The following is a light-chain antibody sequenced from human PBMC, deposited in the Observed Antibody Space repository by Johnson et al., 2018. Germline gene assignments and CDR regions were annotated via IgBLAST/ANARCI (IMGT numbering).Light chain of an antibody. Sequence: QSVLTQPPSVSAAPGQKVTISCSGSSSNIGNNYVSWYQQLPGTASKLLIYENNKRPSGIPDRFSGSKSGTSATLGITGLQTGDEADYYCGTWDSSPSAGNVFGTGTKVTVL. J-gene: IGLJ1*01. CDR3: GTWDSSPSAGNV. V-gene: IGLV1-51*02. CDR2: ENN. CDR1: SSNIGNNY.